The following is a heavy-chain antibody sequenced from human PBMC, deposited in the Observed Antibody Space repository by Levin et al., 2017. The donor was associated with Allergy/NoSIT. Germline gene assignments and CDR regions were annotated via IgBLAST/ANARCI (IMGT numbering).Heavy chain of an antibody. CDR1: GFTFSSYD. CDR2: IDTAGDT. Sequence: SCAASGFTFSSYDMHWVRQATGKGLEWVSGIDTAGDTYYPGSVKGRFTISRENAKNSLYLQMNSLRAGDTAVYFCARGGCSGGSCYWYFDLWGRGTLVTVSS. CDR3: ARGGCSGGSCYWYFDL. V-gene: IGHV3-13*01. D-gene: IGHD2-15*01. J-gene: IGHJ2*01.